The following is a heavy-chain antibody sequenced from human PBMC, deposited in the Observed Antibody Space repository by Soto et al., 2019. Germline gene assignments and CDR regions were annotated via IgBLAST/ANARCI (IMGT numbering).Heavy chain of an antibody. CDR3: AKRLRGYSGYNIFGY. D-gene: IGHD5-12*01. CDR2: ITYDGKNK. J-gene: IGHJ4*02. V-gene: IGHV3-30*18. Sequence: QVQLVESGGGVVQPGRSLRLSCAASGFIFSSYGMFWVRLAPGKGLEWVADITYDGKNKYYADSVQGRFTISRDNSDNTLYLQMNSLRAEDTAVYYCAKRLRGYSGYNIFGYWGQGTLVTVAS. CDR1: GFIFSSYG.